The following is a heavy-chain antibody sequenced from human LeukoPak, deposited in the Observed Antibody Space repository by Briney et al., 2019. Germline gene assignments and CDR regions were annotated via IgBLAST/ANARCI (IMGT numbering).Heavy chain of an antibody. CDR2: IRDKTYNYAT. J-gene: IGHJ4*02. D-gene: IGHD2-21*02. CDR1: GLTFSGST. Sequence: PGGSLRLSCAASGLTFSGSTMHWVRQASGKGLEWVGHIRDKTYNYATANAASVKGRFTISRDDSKNTAYLQMNSLKTEDTAVYYCSRHEALPGDYWGQGTLVTVSS. CDR3: SRHEALPGDY. V-gene: IGHV3-73*01.